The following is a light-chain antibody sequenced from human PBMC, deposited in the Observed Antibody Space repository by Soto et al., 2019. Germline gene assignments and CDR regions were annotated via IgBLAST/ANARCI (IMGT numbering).Light chain of an antibody. CDR2: DSN. CDR3: CSYAGTYTVI. V-gene: IGLV2-11*01. J-gene: IGLJ2*01. Sequence: HSALTQPRSVSGSPGQSVTISCTGTSRDVGSYNYVSWYQQFPGKVPKLMVYDSNQRPSGVPDRFSGSKSGNTASLTISGLQAEDEADYYCCSYAGTYTVIFGGGTKLTVL. CDR1: SRDVGSYNY.